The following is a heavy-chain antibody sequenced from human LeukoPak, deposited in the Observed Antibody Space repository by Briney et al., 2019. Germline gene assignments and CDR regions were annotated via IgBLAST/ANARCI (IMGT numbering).Heavy chain of an antibody. CDR2: ISIDGGRT. CDR1: GFTFSSYA. J-gene: IGHJ6*03. Sequence: GGSLRLSCAASGFTFSSYAMSWVRQAPGKGPEWVSTISIDGGRTYYADSVKGRFTVSRDTSKNTLYLQMNSLRAEDTAVYYCAREEIGSSRRYQNMDVWGKGTTVTVSS. V-gene: IGHV3-23*01. D-gene: IGHD6-13*01. CDR3: AREEIGSSRRYQNMDV.